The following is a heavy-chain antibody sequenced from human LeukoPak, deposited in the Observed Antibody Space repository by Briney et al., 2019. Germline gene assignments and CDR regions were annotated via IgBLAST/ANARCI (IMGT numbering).Heavy chain of an antibody. D-gene: IGHD3-10*01. CDR1: GYSFTSYW. V-gene: IGHV5-51*01. Sequence: GASLQISCKGSGYSFTSYWIGWVRQLPGKGLEWMGIIYPGDSDTRYSPSFQGQVTISADKSISTAYLQWSSLKASDTAMYYCARRLTEPGRAFDIWGQGTMVTVSS. CDR3: ARRLTEPGRAFDI. CDR2: IYPGDSDT. J-gene: IGHJ3*02.